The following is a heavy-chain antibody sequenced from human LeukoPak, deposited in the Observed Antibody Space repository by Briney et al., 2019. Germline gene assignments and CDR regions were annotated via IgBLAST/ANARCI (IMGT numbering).Heavy chain of an antibody. CDR2: VSGGGGST. V-gene: IGHV3-23*01. CDR3: ARDHTYQVGAPGY. Sequence: GGSLRLSCATSGFTFSSYAMSWVRQAPGKGLEWVSTVSGGGGSTWYAASVKGRFTISRDNSKNTLYLQMNSLRAEDTAVCYCARDHTYQVGAPGYWGQGTLVTVSS. CDR1: GFTFSSYA. D-gene: IGHD1-26*01. J-gene: IGHJ4*02.